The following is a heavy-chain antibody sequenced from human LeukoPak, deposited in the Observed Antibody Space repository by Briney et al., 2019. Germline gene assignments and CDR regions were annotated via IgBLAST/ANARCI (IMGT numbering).Heavy chain of an antibody. V-gene: IGHV3-9*01. D-gene: IGHD2-21*01. CDR3: AKDGLAYCGGDCYSKDYYYYMDV. J-gene: IGHJ6*03. CDR2: VSWNSDSI. CDR1: GFTFDDFA. Sequence: GGSLRLSCAASGFTFDDFAMHWVRQAPGKGLEWVSGVSWNSDSIGYADSVKGRFTISRDNAKNSLYLQMNSLRTEDTAVYYCAKDGLAYCGGDCYSKDYYYYMDVWGKGTTVTVSS.